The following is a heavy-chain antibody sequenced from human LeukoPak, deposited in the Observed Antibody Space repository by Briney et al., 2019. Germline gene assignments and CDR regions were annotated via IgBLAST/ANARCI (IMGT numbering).Heavy chain of an antibody. D-gene: IGHD3-22*01. CDR1: GYTFTGDY. CDR2: INPNSGGT. J-gene: IGHJ3*02. CDR3: ARDQGYYYDSSGYWI. V-gene: IGHV1-2*02. Sequence: ASVKVSCKASGYTFTGDYMHWVRQAPGQGLEGMGWINPNSGGTNYAQKFQGRVTMTRDTSISTAYMELSRLRSDDTAVYYCARDQGYYYDSSGYWIWGQGTMVTVSS.